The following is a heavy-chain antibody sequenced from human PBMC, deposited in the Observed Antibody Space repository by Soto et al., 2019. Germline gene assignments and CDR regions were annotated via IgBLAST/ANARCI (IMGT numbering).Heavy chain of an antibody. CDR1: GFTFSSYG. CDR2: ISYDGSNK. V-gene: IGHV3-30*18. D-gene: IGHD1-26*01. J-gene: IGHJ3*02. Sequence: GGSLRLSCAASGFTFSSYGMHWVRQAPGKGLEWVAVISYDGSNKYYADSVKGRFTISRDNSKNTLYLQMNSLRAEDTAVYYCVNSKAASLNVKVGFSQGYAFDIWGQGTMVTVSS. CDR3: VNSKAASLNVKVGFSQGYAFDI.